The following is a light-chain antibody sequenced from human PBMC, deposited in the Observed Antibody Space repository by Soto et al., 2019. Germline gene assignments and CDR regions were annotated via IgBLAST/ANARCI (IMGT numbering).Light chain of an antibody. V-gene: IGLV2-14*01. CDR3: TSYTTSSTWV. Sequence: QSALTQPASVSGSPGQSITISCTGTGSDVGRYNYVSWYQQYPGEAPKLMIYEVSNRPSGVSSRFSGSKSGNTASLTISGLQAEDEADYYCTSYTTSSTWVFGGGTKLTVL. CDR1: GSDVGRYNY. J-gene: IGLJ3*02. CDR2: EVS.